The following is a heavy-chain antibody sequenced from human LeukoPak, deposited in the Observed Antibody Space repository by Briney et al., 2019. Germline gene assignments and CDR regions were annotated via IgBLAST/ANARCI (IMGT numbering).Heavy chain of an antibody. CDR1: GFTFSSYS. CDR2: ISSSSSYI. Sequence: GGSLRLSCAASGFTFSSYSMNWVRQAPGKGLEWVSSISSSSSYIYYADSLKGRFAISRDNAKNSLYLQMNNLRAEDTAVYYCAREDASSLDYWGQGTLVTVSS. CDR3: AREDASSLDY. J-gene: IGHJ4*02. V-gene: IGHV3-21*06. D-gene: IGHD6-13*01.